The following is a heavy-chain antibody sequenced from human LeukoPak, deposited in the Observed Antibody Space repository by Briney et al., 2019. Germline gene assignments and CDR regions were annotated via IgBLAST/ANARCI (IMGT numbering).Heavy chain of an antibody. Sequence: SSETLSLTCTVSGGSISSYYWSWIRQPPGKGLEWIGYIYYSGSTNYNPSLKSRVTISVDTSKNQFSLKLSSVTAADTAVYYCARRYCTGGSCYSSFDFWGQGTLVTVSS. CDR1: GGSISSYY. D-gene: IGHD2-15*01. V-gene: IGHV4-59*08. J-gene: IGHJ4*02. CDR3: ARRYCTGGSCYSSFDF. CDR2: IYYSGST.